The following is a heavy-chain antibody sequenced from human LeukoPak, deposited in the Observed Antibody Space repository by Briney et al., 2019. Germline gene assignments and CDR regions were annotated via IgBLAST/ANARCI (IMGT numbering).Heavy chain of an antibody. Sequence: SQTLSLTCTVSGGSISSGDYYWSWIRQPPGKGLEWIGYIYYSGSTYYNPSLKSRVTISVDTSKNQFSLKLSSVTAADTAVYYCARGQTYYYDSSSYYIHDYWGQGTLVTVSS. CDR1: GGSISSGDYY. CDR3: ARGQTYYYDSSSYYIHDY. CDR2: IYYSGST. V-gene: IGHV4-30-4*08. D-gene: IGHD3-22*01. J-gene: IGHJ4*02.